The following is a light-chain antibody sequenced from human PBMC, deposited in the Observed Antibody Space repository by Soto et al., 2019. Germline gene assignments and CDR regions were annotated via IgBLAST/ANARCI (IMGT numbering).Light chain of an antibody. CDR1: SSNIGNNY. Sequence: VLTQPPSVSAAPGQKVTISCSGSSSNIGNNYVSWYQQLPGTAPKLLIYENNKRPSGIPDRFSGSKSGTSATLGITGLQTGDEADYYCGTWDSSLSLYVFGTGTKVTVL. J-gene: IGLJ1*01. CDR3: GTWDSSLSLYV. V-gene: IGLV1-51*02. CDR2: ENN.